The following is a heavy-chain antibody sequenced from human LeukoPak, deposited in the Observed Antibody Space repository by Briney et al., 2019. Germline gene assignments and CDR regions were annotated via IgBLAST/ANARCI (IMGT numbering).Heavy chain of an antibody. J-gene: IGHJ1*01. D-gene: IGHD4-11*01. CDR1: GYTLTELS. Sequence: ASVKVSCKVSGYTLTELSMHWVRQAPGKGLEWMGGFDPEDGETIYAQKFQGRVTMTEDTSTDTAYMELSSLRSEDTAVYYCATRLTTVTITGYFQHWAQGTLVTVSS. CDR3: ATRLTTVTITGYFQH. CDR2: FDPEDGET. V-gene: IGHV1-24*01.